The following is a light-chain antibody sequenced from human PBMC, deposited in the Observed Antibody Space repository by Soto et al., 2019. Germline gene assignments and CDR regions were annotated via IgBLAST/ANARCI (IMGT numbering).Light chain of an antibody. J-gene: IGLJ1*01. CDR2: EVS. Sequence: QSVLTQPASVSGSPGQSITIPCTGTSSDVGGHNYVSWYQHHPGLAPKLMIYEVSNRPSGVSDRFSGSKSGNTASLTISGLQAEDEADYYCNSYTSSSTYVFGTGTKLNVL. CDR3: NSYTSSSTYV. V-gene: IGLV2-14*01. CDR1: SSDVGGHNY.